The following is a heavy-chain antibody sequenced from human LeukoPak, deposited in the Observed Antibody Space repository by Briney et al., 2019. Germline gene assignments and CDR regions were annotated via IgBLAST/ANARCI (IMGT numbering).Heavy chain of an antibody. CDR3: ARASRGIAANLCFDY. CDR2: IKEDGSEK. J-gene: IGHJ4*02. Sequence: PGGSLRLSCAASGFTFSDYWMSWVRQAPGKGWGWVANIKEDGSEKYYVDSVKGRFTISRDNAKNSLYLQMNSLRVEDTAVYYCARASRGIAANLCFDYWGQGTLVTVSS. CDR1: GFTFSDYW. D-gene: IGHD2-15*01. V-gene: IGHV3-7*01.